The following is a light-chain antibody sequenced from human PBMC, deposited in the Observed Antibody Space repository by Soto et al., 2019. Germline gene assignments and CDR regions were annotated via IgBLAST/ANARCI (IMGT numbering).Light chain of an antibody. J-gene: IGKJ2*01. Sequence: EIFMTQSPATLSVSPGERASLSCRASQSVGSKLIWYQHKPGQPPRLLIYGASARATGIPARFSGSGSGTEFTLTISSLQPEDSAIYYCQERSKWPLYTFGQGTKLEIK. CDR3: QERSKWPLYT. CDR1: QSVGSK. V-gene: IGKV3-15*01. CDR2: GAS.